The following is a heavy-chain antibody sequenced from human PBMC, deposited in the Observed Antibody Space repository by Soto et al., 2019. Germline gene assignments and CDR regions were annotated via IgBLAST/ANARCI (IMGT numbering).Heavy chain of an antibody. V-gene: IGHV4-31*03. J-gene: IGHJ4*02. D-gene: IGHD6-19*01. CDR2: IYYSGST. CDR3: ARGPPRLYSSGWYDPYFDY. Sequence: QVQLQESGPGLVKPSQTLSLTCTVSGGSISSGGYYWSWIRQHPGKGLEWIGYIYYSGSTYYNPSLKSRVTISVDTSKNQFSLKLSSVTAADTAVYYCARGPPRLYSSGWYDPYFDYWGQGTLVTVSS. CDR1: GGSISSGGYY.